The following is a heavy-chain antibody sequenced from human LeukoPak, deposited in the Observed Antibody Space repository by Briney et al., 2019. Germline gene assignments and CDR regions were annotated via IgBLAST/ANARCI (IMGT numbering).Heavy chain of an antibody. CDR1: GFTFSSYA. V-gene: IGHV3-30-3*01. CDR2: ISYDGTNK. CDR3: ARNFGPYSNILYSLDS. Sequence: GGSLRLSCAASGFTFSSYALHWVRQAPGKGLEWVAVISYDGTNKYYADSVEGRFTISRDKSKNALYLQMDSLRAVDTAVYYCARNFGPYSNILYSLDSWGQGTLVTVSS. D-gene: IGHD6-13*01. J-gene: IGHJ5*01.